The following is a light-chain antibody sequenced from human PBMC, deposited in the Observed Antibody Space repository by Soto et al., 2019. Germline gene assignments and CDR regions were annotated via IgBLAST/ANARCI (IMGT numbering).Light chain of an antibody. CDR1: QSVTENY. V-gene: IGKV3-20*01. J-gene: IGKJ1*01. CDR2: GAS. Sequence: DIVLTQTPGTLSSSPGGRATLSCRASQSVTENYLAWYQQKPGQAPRLLIYGASSRATGIPDRFSGSGSGTDFTLTISRLEPEDFAMYYCHQYGRSPRGTFGQGTKVEIK. CDR3: HQYGRSPRGT.